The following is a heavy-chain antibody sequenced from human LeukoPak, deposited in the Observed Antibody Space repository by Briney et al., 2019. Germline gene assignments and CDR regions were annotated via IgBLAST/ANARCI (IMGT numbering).Heavy chain of an antibody. D-gene: IGHD3-3*01. J-gene: IGHJ3*02. CDR3: ARREYYDFWSGYLITNAFDI. CDR2: IYPGDSDT. CDR1: GYSFTSYW. V-gene: IGHV5-51*01. Sequence: GESLKISCKGSGYSFTSYWIGWVRQMPGKGLEWMGIIYPGDSDTRYSPSFQGQVTISADKSISTAYLQWSSLKASDTAMYYCARREYYDFWSGYLITNAFDIWGQGTMVTVSS.